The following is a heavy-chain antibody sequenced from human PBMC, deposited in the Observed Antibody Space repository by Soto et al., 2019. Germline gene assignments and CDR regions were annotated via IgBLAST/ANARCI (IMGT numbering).Heavy chain of an antibody. CDR2: IYHGGNI. Sequence: QVQLQESGPGLVKPSGTLSLTCSVSGDSINTTDWWNWVRQPPGKGLEWIGEIYHGGNINYNPSLKSRVTISMDKSKNQFSLNLFSVTAADTAVYYCARDHSYSGSWAFDYWGQGALVTVSS. J-gene: IGHJ4*02. CDR1: GDSINTTDW. V-gene: IGHV4-4*02. CDR3: ARDHSYSGSWAFDY. D-gene: IGHD6-13*01.